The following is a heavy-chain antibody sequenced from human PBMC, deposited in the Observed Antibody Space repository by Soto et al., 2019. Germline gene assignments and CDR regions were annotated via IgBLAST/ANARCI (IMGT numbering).Heavy chain of an antibody. CDR1: AGSMSRNGFY. CDR2: IYYSGNT. CDR3: ARLSGSWQSWFGP. V-gene: IGHV4-31*03. D-gene: IGHD6-13*01. J-gene: IGHJ5*02. Sequence: SEARCVSCSVSAGSMSRNGFYGSWIRQHPGKGLEWIGYIYYSGNTYYNPSLKSRVTILVDTSKNQFSLKVSSVTAADTAVYYCARLSGSWQSWFGPWGQGTLVTVS.